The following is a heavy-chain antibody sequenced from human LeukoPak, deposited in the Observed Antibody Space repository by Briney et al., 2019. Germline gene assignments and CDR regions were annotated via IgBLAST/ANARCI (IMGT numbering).Heavy chain of an antibody. V-gene: IGHV3-23*01. CDR3: ARPYDFWSGYYPTYYFDY. CDR2: ISGSGGST. CDR1: GFTFSSYA. D-gene: IGHD3-3*01. Sequence: GGSLRLSCAASGFTFSSYAMSWVRRAPGKGLEWVSAISGSGGSTYYADSVKGRFTISRDNSKNTLYLQMNSLRAEDTAVYYCARPYDFWSGYYPTYYFDYWGQGTLVTVSS. J-gene: IGHJ4*02.